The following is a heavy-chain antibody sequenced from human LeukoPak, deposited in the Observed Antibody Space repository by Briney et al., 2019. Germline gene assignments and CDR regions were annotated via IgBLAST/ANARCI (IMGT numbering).Heavy chain of an antibody. D-gene: IGHD6-19*01. Sequence: ASVKVSCKASGYTFTSYYMHWVRQAPGQGLEWMGIINPSGGSTSYAQKFQGRVTMTRDTSTSTVYMELSSLRSEDTAVYYCARGGGAWEQWLVPNFQHWGQGTLVTVSS. J-gene: IGHJ1*01. CDR1: GYTFTSYY. CDR3: ARGGGAWEQWLVPNFQH. V-gene: IGHV1-46*01. CDR2: INPSGGST.